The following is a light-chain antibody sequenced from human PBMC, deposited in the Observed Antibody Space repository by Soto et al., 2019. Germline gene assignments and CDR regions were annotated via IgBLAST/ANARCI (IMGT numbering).Light chain of an antibody. CDR1: QSISSY. J-gene: IGKJ1*01. Sequence: DIQMTQSPSSLSASVGDRVTITCRASQSISSYLNWYQQKPGKAPQLLIYDASSLESGVPSRFSGSGSGTEFTLTISSLQPDDFATYYCQQYNNYSTFGQGTKVDIK. CDR2: DAS. V-gene: IGKV1-5*01. CDR3: QQYNNYST.